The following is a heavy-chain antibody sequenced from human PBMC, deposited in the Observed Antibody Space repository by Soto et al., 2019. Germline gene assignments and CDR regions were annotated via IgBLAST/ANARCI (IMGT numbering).Heavy chain of an antibody. J-gene: IGHJ4*02. V-gene: IGHV2-5*01. CDR3: AHTHGMTGSSPDY. CDR2: IYWKDDK. CDR1: GFSLATTGVA. Sequence: QITLKESGPTLVKPTQTLTLTCTFSGFSLATTGVAVGWIRQPPRKALESLALIYWKDDKRYSPSLKSRLTNPKYPPTNQVVLAMTNLDPVDTDTYYFAHTHGMTGSSPDYRGQGTLVTASS. D-gene: IGHD1-20*01.